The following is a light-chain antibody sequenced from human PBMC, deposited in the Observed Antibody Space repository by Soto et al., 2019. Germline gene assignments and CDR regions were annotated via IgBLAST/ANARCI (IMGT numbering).Light chain of an antibody. CDR3: QQSFSTLPIT. V-gene: IGKV3-15*01. CDR1: QSVSTN. J-gene: IGKJ3*01. CDR2: DAS. Sequence: EIVMAHSPATLSVSPGEGATLSFRTSQSVSTNLAWHQQKPGQAPRLLIYDASTRATGIPVRFSGSGSGTDFTLTISSLQPDDFATYYCQQSFSTLPITFGPGTKVDIK.